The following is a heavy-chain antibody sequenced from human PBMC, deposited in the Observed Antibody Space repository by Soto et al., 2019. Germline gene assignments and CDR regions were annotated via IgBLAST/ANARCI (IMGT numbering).Heavy chain of an antibody. Sequence: SETLSLTCTVSGGSISSYYWSWIRQPPGKGLEWIGYIYYSGSTNYNPSLKSRVTISVDTSKNQFSLKLSSVTAADTAVCYCAQVRLPGYYFDYWGQGTLVTVSS. CDR2: IYYSGST. J-gene: IGHJ4*02. D-gene: IGHD2-2*01. CDR1: GGSISSYY. V-gene: IGHV4-59*08. CDR3: AQVRLPGYYFDY.